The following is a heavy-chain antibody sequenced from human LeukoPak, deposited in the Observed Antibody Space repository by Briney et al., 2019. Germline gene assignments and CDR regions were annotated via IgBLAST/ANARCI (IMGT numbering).Heavy chain of an antibody. V-gene: IGHV1-18*01. J-gene: IGHJ4*02. Sequence: ASVKVSCKASGYTFTSYGISWVRQAPGQGLEWMGWISAYNGNTNYAQKLQGRVTMTTDTSTSTAYMELRSLRSDDTAVYYCAKPQSGYSYGYFDYWGQGTLVTVSS. D-gene: IGHD5-18*01. CDR1: GYTFTSYG. CDR3: AKPQSGYSYGYFDY. CDR2: ISAYNGNT.